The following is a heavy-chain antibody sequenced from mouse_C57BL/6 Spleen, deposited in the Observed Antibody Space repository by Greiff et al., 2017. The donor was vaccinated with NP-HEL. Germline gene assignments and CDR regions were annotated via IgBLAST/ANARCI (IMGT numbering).Heavy chain of an antibody. CDR2: INPSSGST. J-gene: IGHJ2*01. V-gene: IGHV1-7*01. Sequence: VQLQQSGAELAKPGDSVKLSCKASGYTFTSYWMHWVKQRPGQGLEWIGYINPSSGSTKYNQKFKDKATLTADKSSSTDYMQLSSRTYEDSAVDYCATVAGYYGSRPFDYWGQGPTLTVSS. CDR1: GYTFTSYW. CDR3: ATVAGYYGSRPFDY. D-gene: IGHD1-1*01.